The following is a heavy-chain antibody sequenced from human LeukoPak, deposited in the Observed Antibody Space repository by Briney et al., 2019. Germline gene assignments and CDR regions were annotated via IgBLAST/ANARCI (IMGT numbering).Heavy chain of an antibody. Sequence: PGGSLRLSCAASGFTFSSYGLSGVGQAPGKGLEWVSAISGGGGSTYYADSVKGRFTISRDNSKNTLYLQMNSLRAEDTAVYYCAKDMYYDILTGYPNNFDYWGQGTLVTVSS. CDR1: GFTFSSYG. CDR2: ISGGGGST. V-gene: IGHV3-23*01. CDR3: AKDMYYDILTGYPNNFDY. D-gene: IGHD3-9*01. J-gene: IGHJ4*02.